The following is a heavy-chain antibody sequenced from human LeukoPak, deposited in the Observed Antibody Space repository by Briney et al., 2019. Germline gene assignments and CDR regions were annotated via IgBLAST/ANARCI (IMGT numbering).Heavy chain of an antibody. CDR3: IKDRIGTWSFDH. CDR1: GFIFSPYA. Sequence: GGSLRLSCSASGFIFSPYAMRWVRQAPGKGLEYVSSISINGDKTYYAESVKGRFTISRDNSKNTLYLQLSSLRVEDTAVYYCIKDRIGTWSFDHWGQGTLLTVSS. CDR2: ISINGDKT. V-gene: IGHV3-64D*06. D-gene: IGHD1-26*01. J-gene: IGHJ4*02.